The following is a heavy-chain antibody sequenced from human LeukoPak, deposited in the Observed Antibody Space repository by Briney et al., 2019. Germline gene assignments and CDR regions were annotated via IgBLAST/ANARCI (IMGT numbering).Heavy chain of an antibody. CDR3: ARGALRYGDPSFDY. CDR1: GYTFTSYA. CDR2: IRVYNANA. J-gene: IGHJ4*02. D-gene: IGHD4-17*01. Sequence: ASAKVFCKASGYTFTSYAITWVRQAPGQGLEWMGWIRVYNANANYAQKLHRRVTMTTDTSTSTAYLELRSLRSDDTAVYYCARGALRYGDPSFDYWGQGTLGTVSS. V-gene: IGHV1-18*01.